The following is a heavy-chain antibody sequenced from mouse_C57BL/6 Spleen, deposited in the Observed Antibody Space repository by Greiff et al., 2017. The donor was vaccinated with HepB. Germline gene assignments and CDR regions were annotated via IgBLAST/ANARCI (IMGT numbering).Heavy chain of an antibody. CDR3: ARYGNYDAMEY. J-gene: IGHJ4*01. CDR2: INPGSGGT. D-gene: IGHD2-1*01. CDR1: GYAFTNYL. V-gene: IGHV1-54*01. Sequence: QVQLQQSGAELVRPGTSVKVSCTASGYAFTNYLIEWVKQRPGQGLEWIGLINPGSGGTNYDEKFKGKATLTTDKSSSTAYLQLSSLTSEDSAVYFCARYGNYDAMEYWGQGTSVTVSS.